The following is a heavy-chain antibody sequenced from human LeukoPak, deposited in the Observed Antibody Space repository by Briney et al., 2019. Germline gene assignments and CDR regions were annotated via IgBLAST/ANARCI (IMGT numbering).Heavy chain of an antibody. CDR1: GFTFSNYW. V-gene: IGHV3-7*01. CDR3: ARDGAISTSGSPLDY. Sequence: GGSLRLSCAASGFTFSNYWMSWVRQAPGKGLEWVANINQDESEKYYVDSVKGRFTISRDNSKNTLYLQMNNLRAEDTAVYYCARDGAISTSGSPLDYWGQGTLVTVSS. J-gene: IGHJ4*02. D-gene: IGHD3-10*01. CDR2: INQDESEK.